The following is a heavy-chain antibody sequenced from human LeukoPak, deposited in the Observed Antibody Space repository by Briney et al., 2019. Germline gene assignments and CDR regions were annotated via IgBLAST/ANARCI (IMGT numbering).Heavy chain of an antibody. CDR2: IKSKIDGGTP. D-gene: IGHD6-13*01. Sequence: PGGSLRLSCAASGFTFRNAWMSWVRQAPGKGLEWVGRIKSKIDGGTPDYADSVKGRFTISRDNAKNSLYLQMNSLRDEDTAVYYCARDHYSRNDYWGQGTLVTVSS. CDR1: GFTFRNAW. CDR3: ARDHYSRNDY. V-gene: IGHV3-15*01. J-gene: IGHJ4*02.